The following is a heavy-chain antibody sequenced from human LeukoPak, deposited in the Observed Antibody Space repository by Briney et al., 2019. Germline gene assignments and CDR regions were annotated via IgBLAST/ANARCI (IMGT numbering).Heavy chain of an antibody. D-gene: IGHD5-18*01. CDR2: IIPIFGTA. J-gene: IGHJ6*03. CDR3: ARVSDTAMAQYYYYMDV. CDR1: GGTFSSYA. Sequence: ASVKVSCKASGGTFSSYAISWVRQAPGQGLEWMGGIIPIFGTANYAQKFQGRVTITTDESTSTAYMELSSLRSKDTAVYYCARVSDTAMAQYYYYMDVWGKGTTVTVSS. V-gene: IGHV1-69*05.